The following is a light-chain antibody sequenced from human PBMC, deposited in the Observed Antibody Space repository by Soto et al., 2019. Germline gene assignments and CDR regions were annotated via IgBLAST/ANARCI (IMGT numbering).Light chain of an antibody. Sequence: DIQMTQSPSTLSGSVGDRVTITCRASQTISSWLAWYQQKPGKAPKLLIYKASTLKSGVPSRFSGSGSGTEFPLTNRSLQPDDFGTYYCQHYNSYSEAFGQGTKVDIK. CDR2: KAS. CDR3: QHYNSYSEA. CDR1: QTISSW. J-gene: IGKJ1*01. V-gene: IGKV1-5*03.